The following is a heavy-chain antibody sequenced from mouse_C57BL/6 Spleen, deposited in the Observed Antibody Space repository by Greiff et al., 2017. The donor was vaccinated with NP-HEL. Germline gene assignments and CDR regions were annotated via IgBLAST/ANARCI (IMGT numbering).Heavy chain of an antibody. CDR1: GYTFTSYW. D-gene: IGHD4-1*01. CDR3: ARTSWDERGFAY. V-gene: IGHV1-64*01. Sequence: QVQLQQPGAELVKPGASVKLSCKASGYTFTSYWMHWVKQRPGQGLEWIGMIHPNSGSTNYNEKFKSKATLTVDKSSSTAYMQLSSLTSEDSAVYYCARTSWDERGFAYWGQGTLVTVSA. J-gene: IGHJ3*01. CDR2: IHPNSGST.